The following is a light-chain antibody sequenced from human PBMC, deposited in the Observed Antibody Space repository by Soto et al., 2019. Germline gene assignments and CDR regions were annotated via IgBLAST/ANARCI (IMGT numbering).Light chain of an antibody. CDR2: GAS. CDR1: QGIKNY. CDR3: QQYNSWPRT. V-gene: IGKV3-15*01. J-gene: IGKJ1*01. Sequence: EIAMPQSPVTLSVSPGERSTLSCRASQGIKNYLAWFQQKPGQAPRLLVYGASTRATTIPARFSGSGSGTEFTLSISSLQSEDFAVYYCQQYNSWPRTFGQGTKVDIK.